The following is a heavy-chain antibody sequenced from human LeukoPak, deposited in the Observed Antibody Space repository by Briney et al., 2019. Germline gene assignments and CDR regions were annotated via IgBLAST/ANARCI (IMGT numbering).Heavy chain of an antibody. CDR3: ARHHFNIAADTPLDY. Sequence: SETLSLTCTVPGGSISSGSYYWSWIRQPAGKGLEWIGRIYTSKSTTFNPSLKSRVTISVDTSKNQFSLKLSSVTAADTAVYYCARHHFNIAADTPLDYWGQGTLVTVSS. CDR1: GGSISSGSYY. V-gene: IGHV4-61*02. D-gene: IGHD6-13*01. CDR2: IYTSKST. J-gene: IGHJ4*02.